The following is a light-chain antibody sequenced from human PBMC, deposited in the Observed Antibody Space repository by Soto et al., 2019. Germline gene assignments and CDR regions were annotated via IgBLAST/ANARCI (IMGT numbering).Light chain of an antibody. CDR1: QSVSSNY. V-gene: IGKV3-20*01. J-gene: IGKJ3*01. CDR3: QHYGSSPPEFT. CDR2: GAS. Sequence: EIVLTQSPGTLSLSPGERATLSCRASQSVSSNYLAWYQQRPGQAPKLLIFGASYRAAGIPDRFSGSGSGTDFILTISRLEPEDFAVYYCQHYGSSPPEFTFGPGTKVDSK.